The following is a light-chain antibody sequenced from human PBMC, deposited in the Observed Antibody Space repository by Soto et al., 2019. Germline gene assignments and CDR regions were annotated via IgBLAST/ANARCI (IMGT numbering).Light chain of an antibody. J-gene: IGKJ1*01. CDR3: QHYNSYGT. CDR1: QSISSY. V-gene: IGKV1-13*02. Sequence: IQMTQSTSSSSASVESRVTITCRASQSISSYLNWYQQKPGKAPKILIYHASSLETGVPSRFSGSGSGTEFTLTITSVQPDDFATHYCQHYNSYGTFGQGTKVDIK. CDR2: HAS.